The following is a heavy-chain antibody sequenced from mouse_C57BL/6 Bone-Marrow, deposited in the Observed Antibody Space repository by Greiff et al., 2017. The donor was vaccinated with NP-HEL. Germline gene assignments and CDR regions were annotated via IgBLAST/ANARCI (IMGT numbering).Heavy chain of an antibody. Sequence: EVMLVESGGGLVQPGGSLKLSCAASGFTFSDYGMAWVRQAPRKGPEWVAFISNLAYSIYYADTVTGRFTIPRENAKNTLYLEMSSLRSEDTAMYYCARRGSIYYGSSLWYFDVWGTGTTVTVSS. J-gene: IGHJ1*03. V-gene: IGHV5-15*01. CDR3: ARRGSIYYGSSLWYFDV. CDR2: ISNLAYSI. D-gene: IGHD1-1*01. CDR1: GFTFSDYG.